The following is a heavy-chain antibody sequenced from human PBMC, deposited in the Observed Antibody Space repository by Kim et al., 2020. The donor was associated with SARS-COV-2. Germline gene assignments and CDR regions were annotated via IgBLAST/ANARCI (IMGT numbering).Heavy chain of an antibody. CDR3: ARAIMTGYFENTLDY. CDR1: GGSISSGGYY. V-gene: IGHV4-31*03. J-gene: IGHJ4*02. CDR2: MYNSGST. D-gene: IGHD3-9*01. Sequence: SETLSLTCTVSGGSISSGGYYWSWIRQHPGKGLEWIGYMYNSGSTYYNPSLKSRVTISVDTSKNQFSLKLSSVTAADTAVYYCARAIMTGYFENTLDYWGQGTLVTVSS.